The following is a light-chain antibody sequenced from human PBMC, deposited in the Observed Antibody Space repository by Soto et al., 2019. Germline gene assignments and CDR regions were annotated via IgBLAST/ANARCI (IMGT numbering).Light chain of an antibody. CDR1: QSLSTN. Sequence: EIVMTQSPATLSVSPGEGATLSCRASQSLSTNLAWYQHKPGQAPRLLIYGASTRATGIPARSSGSGSGTEFTLTISRLQSEDFAIYYCQQYNIWPPWTFGQGTKVDIK. CDR3: QQYNIWPPWT. V-gene: IGKV3-15*01. CDR2: GAS. J-gene: IGKJ1*01.